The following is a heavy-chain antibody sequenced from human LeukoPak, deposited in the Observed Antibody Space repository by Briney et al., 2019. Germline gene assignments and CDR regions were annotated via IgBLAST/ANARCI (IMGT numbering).Heavy chain of an antibody. D-gene: IGHD3-10*01. V-gene: IGHV4-30-4*08. J-gene: IGHJ3*02. Sequence: SETLSLTCTVSGGSISSGDYYWSWICRPPGKGLEWIGYIYYSGSTYYNPSLKSRVTISVDTSKNQFSLKLSSVTAADTAVYYCARDIGFGEMTPQMYAFDIWGQGTMVTVSS. CDR2: IYYSGST. CDR1: GGSISSGDYY. CDR3: ARDIGFGEMTPQMYAFDI.